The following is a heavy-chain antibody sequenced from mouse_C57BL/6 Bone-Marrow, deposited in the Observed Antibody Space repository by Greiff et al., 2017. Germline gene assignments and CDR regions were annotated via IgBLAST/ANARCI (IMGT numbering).Heavy chain of an antibody. V-gene: IGHV1-19*01. CDR2: INPYNGGT. Sequence: EVQLQQSGPVLVKPGASVKMSCKASGYTFTDYYMNWVKQSHGKSLEWIGVINPYNGGTSYNQKFKGKATLTVDKSSSTAYMELNSLTSEDSAVYYCARKHYYGSRTSYYYAMDYWGQGTSVTVSS. D-gene: IGHD1-1*01. CDR3: ARKHYYGSRTSYYYAMDY. J-gene: IGHJ4*01. CDR1: GYTFTDYY.